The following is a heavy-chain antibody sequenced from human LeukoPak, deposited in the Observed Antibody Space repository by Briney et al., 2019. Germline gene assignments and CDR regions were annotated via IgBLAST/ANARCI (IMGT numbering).Heavy chain of an antibody. CDR2: IYYSGST. Sequence: SETLSLTCTVSGGSISSYYWSWIRQPPGKGLEWIGYIYYSGSTNYNPSLKSRVTISVDTSKNQFSLKLSSVTAADTAVYYCARHLDYSSKKVFDYWGQGTLVTVSS. CDR3: ARHLDYSSKKVFDY. CDR1: GGSISSYY. V-gene: IGHV4-59*08. D-gene: IGHD4-11*01. J-gene: IGHJ4*02.